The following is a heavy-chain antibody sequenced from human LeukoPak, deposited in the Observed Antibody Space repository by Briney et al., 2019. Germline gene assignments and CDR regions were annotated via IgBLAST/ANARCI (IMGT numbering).Heavy chain of an antibody. Sequence: NAGGSLRLSCAASGFTFSNAWMSWVRQAPGKGLEWVSSISSSSSFIYYADSVKGRFTISRDNAKNSLYLQMNSLRGEDTAVYYCARGDSSGYSSSVYFQHWGQGTLVTVSS. CDR2: ISSSSSFI. D-gene: IGHD3-22*01. V-gene: IGHV3-21*01. J-gene: IGHJ1*01. CDR1: GFTFSNAW. CDR3: ARGDSSGYSSSVYFQH.